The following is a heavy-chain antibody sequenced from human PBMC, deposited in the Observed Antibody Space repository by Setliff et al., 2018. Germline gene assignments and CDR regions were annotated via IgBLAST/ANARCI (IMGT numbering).Heavy chain of an antibody. Sequence: ETLSLTCTVSGASISSHYWSWIRQPPGKGLEWIGSIYYSGSTNYNPSLKSRVTISVDTSKNQFSLKLSSVTAADTAVYYCARVGSGYDWGIDYWGQGTLVTVSS. CDR1: GASISSHY. CDR3: ARVGSGYDWGIDY. CDR2: IYYSGST. V-gene: IGHV4-59*08. J-gene: IGHJ4*02. D-gene: IGHD5-12*01.